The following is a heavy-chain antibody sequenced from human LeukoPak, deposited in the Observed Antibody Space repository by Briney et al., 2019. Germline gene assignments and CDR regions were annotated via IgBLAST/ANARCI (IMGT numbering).Heavy chain of an antibody. J-gene: IGHJ3*02. CDR2: ISSNGGST. CDR3: ARDFYIAFDI. D-gene: IGHD2/OR15-2a*01. CDR1: GFTFSSYA. Sequence: PGGSLRLSCAASGFTFSSYAMHWVRQAPGKGLEYVSAISSNGGSTHYANSVKGRFTISRDNSKDTLYLQMGSLRAEDMAVYYCARDFYIAFDIWGQGTMVTVSS. V-gene: IGHV3-64*01.